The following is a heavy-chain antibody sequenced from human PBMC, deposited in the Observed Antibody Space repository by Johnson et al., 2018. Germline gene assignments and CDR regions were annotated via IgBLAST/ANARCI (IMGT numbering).Heavy chain of an antibody. D-gene: IGHD2-15*01. J-gene: IGHJ4*02. V-gene: IGHV4-4*07. Sequence: VQLVETGPGLVKPSETLSLTCTVSGASISSSYWSWLRQPAGKGLQWLGRVYTSGSTNYNPSLESRVTMSVDTSKNQFSLKLISVTAADSAVYYCARGCSGGTCYSGVVDYWGQGALVTVSS. CDR1: GASISSSY. CDR3: ARGCSGGTCYSGVVDY. CDR2: VYTSGST.